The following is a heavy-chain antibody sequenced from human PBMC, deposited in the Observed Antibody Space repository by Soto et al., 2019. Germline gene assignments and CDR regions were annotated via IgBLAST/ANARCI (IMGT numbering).Heavy chain of an antibody. CDR3: ARRYGSAIDY. D-gene: IGHD1-26*01. CDR2: IYYSGST. CDR1: GGSISSWY. Sequence: QVQLQESGPGLVKPSETLSLTCTVSGGSISSWYWSWIRQPPGKGLEWIGYIYYSGSTNYNPSLXSXAXIXIDTSKNQFSLKLSSVTAADTAVYYCARRYGSAIDYWGQGTLVTVSS. J-gene: IGHJ4*02. V-gene: IGHV4-59*08.